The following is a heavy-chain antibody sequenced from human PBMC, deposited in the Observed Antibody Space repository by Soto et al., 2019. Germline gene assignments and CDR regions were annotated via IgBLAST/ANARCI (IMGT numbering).Heavy chain of an antibody. D-gene: IGHD2-15*01. Sequence: QVQLVQSGAEVKKPGASVKVSCKASGYTFTSYYMHWVRQAPGQGLEWMGIINPSGGSTSYAQKFQGRVTMTRDTSTSTVYMELSSLRSEDTAVYYCARDPSEDIVVVVAAGAFDIWGQGTMVTVSS. CDR2: INPSGGST. CDR1: GYTFTSYY. CDR3: ARDPSEDIVVVVAAGAFDI. J-gene: IGHJ3*02. V-gene: IGHV1-46*03.